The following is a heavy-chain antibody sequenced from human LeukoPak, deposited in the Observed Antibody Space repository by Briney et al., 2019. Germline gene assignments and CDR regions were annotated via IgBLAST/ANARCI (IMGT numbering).Heavy chain of an antibody. J-gene: IGHJ3*02. CDR1: GFTFSSYA. Sequence: PGGSLRLSCAASGFTFSSYAMSWVRQAPGKRLEWVSAISGSGGSTYYADSVKGRFTISRDNSKNTLYLQMNSLRAEDTAVYYCAKENYGSGSYWDADAFDIWGQGTMVTVSS. CDR2: ISGSGGST. D-gene: IGHD3-10*01. V-gene: IGHV3-23*01. CDR3: AKENYGSGSYWDADAFDI.